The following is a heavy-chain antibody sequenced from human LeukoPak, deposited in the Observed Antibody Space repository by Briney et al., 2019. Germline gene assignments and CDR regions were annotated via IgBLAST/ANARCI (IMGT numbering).Heavy chain of an antibody. CDR1: EFTFSSYA. CDR2: ISGSGGST. D-gene: IGHD4-17*01. V-gene: IGHV3-23*01. CDR3: AKHRTVTTPYFDS. Sequence: GGSLRLSCAASEFTFSSYAMAWVRQAPGKGLEWVSAISGSGGSTYDADSVKGRFTISRDNSKNTLFLQMNGLRAEDTAIYYCAKHRTVTTPYFDSWGQGTLVSVSS. J-gene: IGHJ4*02.